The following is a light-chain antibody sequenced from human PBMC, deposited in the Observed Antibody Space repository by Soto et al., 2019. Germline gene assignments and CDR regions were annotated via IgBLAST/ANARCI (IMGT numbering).Light chain of an antibody. V-gene: IGKV3-20*01. CDR3: QQYGSLPVT. CDR2: GAS. Sequence: EIVLTQFPGTLSLSPGQRATLSCRASQSLSGNYLAWYQQKPAQAPRLLIYGASNRATGIPDRFSGSLSGTDFTLTISRLEPEDFAVYYCQQYGSLPVTFGGGTKVEIK. CDR1: QSLSGNY. J-gene: IGKJ4*01.